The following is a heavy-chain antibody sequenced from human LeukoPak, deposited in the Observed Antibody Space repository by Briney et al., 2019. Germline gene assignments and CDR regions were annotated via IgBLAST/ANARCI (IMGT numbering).Heavy chain of an antibody. V-gene: IGHV3-33*01. CDR3: ARDQGVAAAGTGTDY. CDR2: IWFDGSNK. Sequence: GGSLRLSCAASGFIFSNDAMHWVRQAPGKGLEWVAFIWFDGSNKHYADSVKGRFTISRDDSEDTLYLQMNSLRAEDTAVYYCARDQGVAAAGTGTDYWGQGTLVTVSS. CDR1: GFIFSNDA. D-gene: IGHD6-13*01. J-gene: IGHJ4*02.